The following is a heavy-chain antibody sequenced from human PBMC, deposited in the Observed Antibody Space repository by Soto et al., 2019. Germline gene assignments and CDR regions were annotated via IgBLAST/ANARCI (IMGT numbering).Heavy chain of an antibody. CDR1: GFTFGNFG. J-gene: IGHJ4*02. Sequence: QVQLVESGGGVVQPGRSLRLSCAASGFTFGNFGMHWGRQAPGKGLEWVAAISADGSDKYFSDSVKGRFTISRDNSKNTLLLQMNSLRVEDTAEYYCTKGSEVARQELDYWGQGTLVTVSS. D-gene: IGHD3-3*01. CDR3: TKGSEVARQELDY. V-gene: IGHV3-30*18. CDR2: ISADGSDK.